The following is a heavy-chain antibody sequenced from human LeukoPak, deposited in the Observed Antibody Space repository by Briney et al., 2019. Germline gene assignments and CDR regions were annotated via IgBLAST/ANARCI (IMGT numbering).Heavy chain of an antibody. CDR1: GGSISSSSYY. CDR2: IYYSGST. Sequence: SETLSLTCTVSGGSISSSSYYWGWIRQPPGKGLEWIGYIYYSGSTNYNPSLKSRVTISVDTSKNQFSLKLSSVTAADTAVYYCARDLGGDLAWFDPWGQGTLVTVSS. CDR3: ARDLGGDLAWFDP. V-gene: IGHV4-61*01. J-gene: IGHJ5*02. D-gene: IGHD3-10*01.